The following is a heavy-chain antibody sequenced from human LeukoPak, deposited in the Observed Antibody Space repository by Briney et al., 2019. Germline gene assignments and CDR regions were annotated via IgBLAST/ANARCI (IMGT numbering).Heavy chain of an antibody. CDR3: ARDGLLADYGGNSGIDY. Sequence: GRSLRLSCAASGFTFSSYAMHWVRQAPGKGLEWVAVISYDGSNKYYADSVKGRFTISRDNSKNTLYLQMNSLRAEDTAVYFCARDGLLADYGGNSGIDYWGQGTLVTVSS. J-gene: IGHJ4*02. D-gene: IGHD4-23*01. V-gene: IGHV3-30*04. CDR1: GFTFSSYA. CDR2: ISYDGSNK.